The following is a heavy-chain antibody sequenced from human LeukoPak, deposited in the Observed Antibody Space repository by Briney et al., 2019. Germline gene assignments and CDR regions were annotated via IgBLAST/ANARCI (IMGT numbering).Heavy chain of an antibody. Sequence: GGSLRLSCAASGFTFSSYAMHWVRQAPGKGLEWVAVISYDGSNKYYADSVKGRFTISRDNSKNTLYLQMNSLRAEDTAVYYCARGGSRITIFGVVIIGAFDIWGQGTMVTVSS. D-gene: IGHD3-3*01. CDR3: ARGGSRITIFGVVIIGAFDI. V-gene: IGHV3-30-3*01. J-gene: IGHJ3*02. CDR2: ISYDGSNK. CDR1: GFTFSSYA.